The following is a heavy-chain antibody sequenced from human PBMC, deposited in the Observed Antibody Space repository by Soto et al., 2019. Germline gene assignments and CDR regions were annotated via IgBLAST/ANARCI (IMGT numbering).Heavy chain of an antibody. CDR2: VYYTGST. J-gene: IGHJ5*02. CDR3: ARHSITIFGVVMSWWFDP. Sequence: SETLSLTCTVSGGSISNFYWSWIRQPPGKGLEWIGYVYYTGSTSYNPSLKRRVTISVDTSKSQFSLKLSSVTAADTAVYYCARHSITIFGVVMSWWFDPWGQGTLVTVSS. D-gene: IGHD3-3*01. V-gene: IGHV4-59*08. CDR1: GGSISNFY.